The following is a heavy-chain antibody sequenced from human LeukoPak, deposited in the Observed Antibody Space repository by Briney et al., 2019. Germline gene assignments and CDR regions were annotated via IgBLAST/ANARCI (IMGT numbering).Heavy chain of an antibody. Sequence: GGSLRLSCAASGFTFSDYYMNWIRQAPGKGLEWVSYISSSGSTIYNADSVKGRFTISRDNAKNSLYLQMNSLRAEDTAVYYCARGGLYYYDNSGPYKSVAFDIWGQGTMVAVSS. CDR2: ISSSGSTI. D-gene: IGHD3-22*01. V-gene: IGHV3-11*01. J-gene: IGHJ3*02. CDR3: ARGGLYYYDNSGPYKSVAFDI. CDR1: GFTFSDYY.